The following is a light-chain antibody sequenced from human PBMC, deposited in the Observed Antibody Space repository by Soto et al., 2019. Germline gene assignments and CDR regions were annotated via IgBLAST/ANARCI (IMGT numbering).Light chain of an antibody. CDR2: AAS. CDR3: QHYNSYGT. CDR1: QSVSSYY. Sequence: EIVLTQSPGTLSFSPGERATLSCRASQSVSSYYLAWYQQKPGQAPRLLIDAASSRATGIPERCSGGGCGTEFTLTISILQPDDFATYYCQHYNSYGTFGQGTKVDIK. J-gene: IGKJ1*01. V-gene: IGKV3-20*01.